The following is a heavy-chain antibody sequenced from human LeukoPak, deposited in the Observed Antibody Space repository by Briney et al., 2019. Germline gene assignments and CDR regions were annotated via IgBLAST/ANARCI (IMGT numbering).Heavy chain of an antibody. CDR3: ARDSSGYEDWFDP. CDR1: GGSISSYY. J-gene: IGHJ5*02. V-gene: IGHV4-59*01. Sequence: SETLSLTCTVSGGSISSYYWSWIRQPPGKGLEWIGYIYYSGSTNYNPSLKSRVTISVDTSKNQFSLKLSSVTAAVTAVYYCARDSSGYEDWFDPWGQGTLVTVSS. D-gene: IGHD3-22*01. CDR2: IYYSGST.